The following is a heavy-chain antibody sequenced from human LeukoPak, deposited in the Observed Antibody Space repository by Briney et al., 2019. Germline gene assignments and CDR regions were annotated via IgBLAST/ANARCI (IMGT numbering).Heavy chain of an antibody. D-gene: IGHD3-22*01. CDR3: AKAAPSGYSSDPFDY. V-gene: IGHV3-23*01. Sequence: GGSLRLSCTASGFTFSGFTLNWVRQAPGKGLEWVSGISGRDSSPYYADSVKGRFTISRDNSKNTVFLQMNSLRAEDTAVYYCAKAAPSGYSSDPFDYWGQGTLVTVSS. CDR2: ISGRDSSP. J-gene: IGHJ4*02. CDR1: GFTFSGFT.